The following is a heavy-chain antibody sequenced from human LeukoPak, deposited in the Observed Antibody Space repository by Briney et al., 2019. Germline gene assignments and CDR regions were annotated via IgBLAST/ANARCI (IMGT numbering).Heavy chain of an antibody. CDR1: GYTFTSYV. Sequence: GASVKVSCKASGYTFTSYVIHWVRQAPGQRLEWMGWINAGNGNIKCSQKFQGRLTITRDTSASTAYMELSSLTSEDTAMYYCAGSANNFDYWGQGTLVTVSS. CDR3: AGSANNFDY. J-gene: IGHJ4*02. D-gene: IGHD5-18*01. V-gene: IGHV1-3*01. CDR2: INAGNGNI.